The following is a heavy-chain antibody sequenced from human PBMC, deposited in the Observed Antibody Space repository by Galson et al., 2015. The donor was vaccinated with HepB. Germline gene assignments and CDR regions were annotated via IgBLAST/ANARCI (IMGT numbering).Heavy chain of an antibody. J-gene: IGHJ4*02. V-gene: IGHV3-48*02. Sequence: LRLSCAASGFSFSDYSMNWVRQAPGKGLEWVSYITSGSSSTYYADSVKGRFTISRDNAENSLYLQMNTLGDEDTALYYCARINRGGYWGQGTLVSVSS. CDR3: ARINRGGY. CDR1: GFSFSDYS. CDR2: ITSGSSST. D-gene: IGHD3-16*01.